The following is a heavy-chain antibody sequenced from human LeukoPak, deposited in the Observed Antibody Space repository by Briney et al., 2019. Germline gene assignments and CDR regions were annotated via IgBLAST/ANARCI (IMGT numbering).Heavy chain of an antibody. CDR3: ARAPRKAWFDP. CDR2: TPYSGNT. CDR1: GGSISSSSYY. V-gene: IGHV4-61*01. J-gene: IGHJ5*02. Sequence: SETLSLTCTVSGGSISSSSYYCSWIRQPPGKGLEWIGYTPYSGNTNYNPSLKSRVTMSVDTSRKQFSLRLTSVTAADTAVYYCARAPRKAWFDPWGQGTLVTVSS. D-gene: IGHD1-14*01.